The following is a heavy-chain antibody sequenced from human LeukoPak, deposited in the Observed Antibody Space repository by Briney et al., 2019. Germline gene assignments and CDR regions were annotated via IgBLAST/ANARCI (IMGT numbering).Heavy chain of an antibody. CDR3: AKLRQLDFPDA. V-gene: IGHV3-23*01. CDR1: GFTFSVYN. CDR2: IGGSGDNT. D-gene: IGHD5-18*01. Sequence: PGGSLRLSCVASGFTFSVYNMTCVRQTPGEGLEWVSGIGGSGDNTYYADSVKGRFTISRDNSKNTLYLLMNSLRAEDTAVYYCAKLRQLDFPDAWVQGTLVTVSS. J-gene: IGHJ4*02.